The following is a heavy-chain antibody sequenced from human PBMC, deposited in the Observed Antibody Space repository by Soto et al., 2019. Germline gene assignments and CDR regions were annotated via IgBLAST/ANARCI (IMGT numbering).Heavy chain of an antibody. Sequence: PGRSLRLSCAAAGFTFNDPWMSWVRQAPGKGLEWVGRIKSKTDGGTTDYAAPVEGRFTISRDDSQNTLFLQMNSPKTEDTAVYYCTAGSPFNYWGQGTLVTVSS. V-gene: IGHV3-15*01. CDR2: IKSKTDGGTT. J-gene: IGHJ4*02. CDR3: TAGSPFNY. CDR1: GFTFNDPW.